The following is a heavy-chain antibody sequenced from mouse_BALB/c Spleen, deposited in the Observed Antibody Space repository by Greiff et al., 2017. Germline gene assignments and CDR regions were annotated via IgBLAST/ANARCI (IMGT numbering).Heavy chain of an antibody. CDR1: GFTFSSYW. V-gene: IGHV6-6*02. CDR3: TRGTRYYFDY. CDR2: IRLKSDNYAT. J-gene: IGHJ2*01. Sequence: EVNVVESGGGLVQPGGSMKLSCVASGFTFSSYWMSWVRQSPEKGLEWVAEIRLKSDNYATHYAESVKGKFTISRDDSKSRLYLQMNSLRAEDTGIYYCTRGTRYYFDYWGQGTTLTVSS. D-gene: IGHD3-3*01.